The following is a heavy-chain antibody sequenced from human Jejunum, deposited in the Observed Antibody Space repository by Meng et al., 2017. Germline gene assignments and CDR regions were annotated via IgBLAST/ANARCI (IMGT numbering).Heavy chain of an antibody. D-gene: IGHD1-14*01. CDR2: IKEDGSGK. CDR1: GFSFSTRW. J-gene: IGHJ6*02. V-gene: IGHV3-7*01. CDR3: ARDREPSSYYGLDV. Sequence: GESLKISCATSGFSFSTRWMSWVRQAPGKGLEWVANIKEDGSGKYYVDSVKGRFTISRDNAKNSLYLQMDSLRAEDTAIYYCARDREPSSYYGLDVWGQGTTVTVSS.